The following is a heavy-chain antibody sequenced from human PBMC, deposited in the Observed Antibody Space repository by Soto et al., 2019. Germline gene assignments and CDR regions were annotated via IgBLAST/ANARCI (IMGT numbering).Heavy chain of an antibody. J-gene: IGHJ5*02. D-gene: IGHD3-22*01. CDR1: GASIITDGYY. CDR3: AGVPTYYQDSIGYKPFHP. V-gene: IGHV4-31*03. Sequence: QVQLQESGPGLVEPSQTLSLICTVSGASIITDGYYWTWIRQHPGKGLEWLGYIHYSGGATYSPSYNPTLHSRIAISVDITKSLFSLKLTSVNVADTAVYYCAGVPTYYQDSIGYKPFHPWGQGTLVTVSS. CDR2: IHYSGGATYSP.